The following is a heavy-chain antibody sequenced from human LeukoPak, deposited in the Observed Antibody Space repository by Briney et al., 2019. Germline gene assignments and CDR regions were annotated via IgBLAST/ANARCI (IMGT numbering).Heavy chain of an antibody. CDR3: ARKAKQWLVQTFDP. J-gene: IGHJ5*02. CDR2: MNPNSGNT. Sequence: ASVKVSCKASGYTFTSYDINWVRQATGQGLEWMGWMNPNSGNTGYAQKFQGRVTMTRITSISTAYMELSSLRSEDTAVYYCARKAKQWLVQTFDPWGQGTLVTVSS. V-gene: IGHV1-8*01. CDR1: GYTFTSYD. D-gene: IGHD6-19*01.